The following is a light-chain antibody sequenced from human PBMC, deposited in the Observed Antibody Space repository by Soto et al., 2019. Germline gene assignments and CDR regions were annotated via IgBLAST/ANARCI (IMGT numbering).Light chain of an antibody. J-gene: IGKJ4*01. Sequence: EIVFTQSPGTLSLSPGESATLSCRASQSVSRNYVAWYRLKLGQPPRLLIHGASNRDPGIPDRFGGSAAGTDFTRTISRLEPEDVEVYDCQQYGRTPLTFGGGTKVDIK. V-gene: IGKV3-20*01. CDR2: GAS. CDR1: QSVSRNY. CDR3: QQYGRTPLT.